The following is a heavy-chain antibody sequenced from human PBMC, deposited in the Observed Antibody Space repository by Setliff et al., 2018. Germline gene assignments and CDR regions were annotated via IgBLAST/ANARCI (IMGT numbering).Heavy chain of an antibody. CDR3: ARGGDSGSYFLANHDAFDI. J-gene: IGHJ3*02. CDR1: GGSISSSSYY. D-gene: IGHD1-26*01. CDR2: IHYSGST. V-gene: IGHV4-39*07. Sequence: SETLSLTCTVSGGSISSSSYYWGWIRQPPGKGLEWIGSIHYSGSTYYNPSLKSRVTISIDTSKNQFSLKLSSVTAADTAVYYCARGGDSGSYFLANHDAFDIWGQGTRVT.